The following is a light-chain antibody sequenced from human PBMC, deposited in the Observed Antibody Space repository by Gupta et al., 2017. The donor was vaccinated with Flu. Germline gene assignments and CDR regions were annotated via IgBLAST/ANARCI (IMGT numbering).Light chain of an antibody. CDR1: QSVSSTY. V-gene: IGKV3-20*01. CDR2: GAF. CDR3: QQYDTSPKT. J-gene: IGKJ1*01. Sequence: ELVLTQSPGTLSLSPGERATLSSRASQSVSSTYLAWYQQKPGQAPRLLIYGAFTRATGIPDRFSGSGSGTDFTLTISRLEPEDFAVYYCQQYDTSPKTFGQGTKVEIK.